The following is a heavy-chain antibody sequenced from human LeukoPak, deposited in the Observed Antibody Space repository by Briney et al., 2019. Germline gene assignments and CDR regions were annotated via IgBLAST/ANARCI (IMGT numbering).Heavy chain of an antibody. CDR3: ARTYYYDSSGSGWFAFDI. CDR1: GGSISSYY. J-gene: IGHJ3*02. D-gene: IGHD3-22*01. Sequence: SETLSLTCTVSGGSISSYYWSWIRQPPGKGLEWIGYIYYSGSTNYNPSLKSRVTISVDTSKNQFSLKLSSVTAADTAVYYCARTYYYDSSGSGWFAFDIWGQGTMVTVSS. V-gene: IGHV4-59*12. CDR2: IYYSGST.